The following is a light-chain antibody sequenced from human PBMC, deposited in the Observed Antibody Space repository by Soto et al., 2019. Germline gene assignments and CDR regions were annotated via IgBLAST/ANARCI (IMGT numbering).Light chain of an antibody. V-gene: IGKV2-28*01. CDR2: LGF. CDR1: QSLLHSNGFQY. J-gene: IGKJ1*01. CDR3: MQPLEAPWT. Sequence: EIVMTQSPPSLSVTPGEPASISCRSSQSLLHSNGFQYLDWYLQKPGQSPQLLIYLGFNRASGVPDRFSGSGSGTDFTLKIGRVEAEDVGIYFCMQPLEAPWTFGQGTKVEIK.